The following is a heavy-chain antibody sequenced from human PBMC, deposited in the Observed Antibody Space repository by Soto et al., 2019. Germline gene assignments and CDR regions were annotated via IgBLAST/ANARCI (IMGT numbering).Heavy chain of an antibody. V-gene: IGHV3-66*01. J-gene: IGHJ6*03. D-gene: IGHD5-18*01. Sequence: EVQLVESGGGLVQPGGSLRLSCAASGFTVSSNYMSWVRQAPGKGLEWVSVIYSGGSTYYADSVKGRFTISRDNSKNTLYLQTNSLRAEDTAVYYCARGHSQTHYYYMDVWGKGTTVTVSS. CDR1: GFTVSSNY. CDR2: IYSGGST. CDR3: ARGHSQTHYYYMDV.